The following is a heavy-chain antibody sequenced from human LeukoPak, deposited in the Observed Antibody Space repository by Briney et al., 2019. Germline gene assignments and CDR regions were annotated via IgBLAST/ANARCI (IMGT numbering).Heavy chain of an antibody. CDR3: ARWYEY. J-gene: IGHJ4*02. CDR1: GGSISSGSYY. V-gene: IGHV4-39*01. Sequence: PAETLSLTCNVSGGSISSGSYYWAWLRQSPEKGLEWIASIYYSGSKHYNPSLRSRATISRDTSKSQFSLKLSSVSAADTAVYLCARWYEYWGQGTLVTVSS. CDR2: IYYSGSK. D-gene: IGHD4-23*01.